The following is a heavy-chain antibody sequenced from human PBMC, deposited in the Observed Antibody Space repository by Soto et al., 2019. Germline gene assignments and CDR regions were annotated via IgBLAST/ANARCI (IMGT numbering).Heavy chain of an antibody. CDR3: ARDLRPVVVNPDALDI. CDR2: ISAYNGNT. D-gene: IGHD3-22*01. V-gene: IGHV1-18*01. CDR1: SYTFTSYG. Sequence: QVQLVQSGAEVKKPGASVKVSCKASSYTFTSYGISWVRQAPGQGLEWMGWISAYNGNTNYSQKLQGRVTMTTDTSTSTAYMELRSLRSDDTAVYYCARDLRPVVVNPDALDIWGHGTMVTVSA. J-gene: IGHJ3*02.